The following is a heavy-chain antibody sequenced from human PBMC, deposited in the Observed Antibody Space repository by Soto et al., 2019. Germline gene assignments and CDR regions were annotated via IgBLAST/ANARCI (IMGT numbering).Heavy chain of an antibody. J-gene: IGHJ5*01. D-gene: IGHD6-19*01. CDR3: ARGSSGWYDS. CDR1: GASLSDNY. Sequence: SETLSLTCAVYGASLSDNYCNWLRQPPGKGLEWIGEINHSGNTNYNPSLRSRVTISIDTSKNQLSLNLRDEDTAVYYCARGSSGWYDSWGQGTLVTVSS. CDR2: INHSGNT. V-gene: IGHV4-34*01.